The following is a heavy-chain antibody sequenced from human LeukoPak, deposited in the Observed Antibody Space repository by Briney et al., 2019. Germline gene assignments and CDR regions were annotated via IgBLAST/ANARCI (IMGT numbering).Heavy chain of an antibody. J-gene: IGHJ4*02. CDR2: ISGSGDNT. Sequence: GGSLRLSCAASGFTFSSYAMSWVRQAPGKGLEWVSGISGSGDNTYYADSVKGRFTISRDNSKNTLYVQVNSLGTEDTAAYYCAKGSYYVSSGSFYFDYWGQGTLVTVSS. V-gene: IGHV3-23*01. D-gene: IGHD3-22*01. CDR3: AKGSYYVSSGSFYFDY. CDR1: GFTFSSYA.